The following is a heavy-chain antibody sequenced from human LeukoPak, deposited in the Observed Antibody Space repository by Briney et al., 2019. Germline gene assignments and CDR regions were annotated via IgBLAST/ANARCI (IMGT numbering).Heavy chain of an antibody. V-gene: IGHV4-31*03. CDR3: ARAATSSSWYTVDY. J-gene: IGHJ4*02. CDR1: GGSISSGGYY. D-gene: IGHD6-13*01. CDR2: IYYSGST. Sequence: PSQTLFLTCTVSGGSISSGGYYWSWIRQHPGKGLEWIGYIYYSGSTYYNPSLKSRVTISVDTSKNQFSLKLSSVTAADTAVYYCARAATSSSWYTVDYWGQGTLVTVSS.